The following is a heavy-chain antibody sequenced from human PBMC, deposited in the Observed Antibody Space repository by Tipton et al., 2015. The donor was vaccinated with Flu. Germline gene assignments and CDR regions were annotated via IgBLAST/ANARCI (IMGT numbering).Heavy chain of an antibody. Sequence: LRLSCTVSGGSISSGSYYWSWIRQPAGKGLKWIGRIYTSGSTNYNPSLKSRATISVDTSKNQFSLKLSSVTAADTAVYYCARDRVGDYSGFDPWGQGTLVTVSS. D-gene: IGHD4-17*01. V-gene: IGHV4-61*02. J-gene: IGHJ5*02. CDR1: GGSISSGSYY. CDR2: IYTSGST. CDR3: ARDRVGDYSGFDP.